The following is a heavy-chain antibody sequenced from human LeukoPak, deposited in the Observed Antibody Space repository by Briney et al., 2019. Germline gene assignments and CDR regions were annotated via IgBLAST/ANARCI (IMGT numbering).Heavy chain of an antibody. V-gene: IGHV4-34*01. Sequence: SEPLSLTCAVYGGSFSGYYWSWLRQPPGKGLEWIGEINHSGSTNYNPSLKSRVTISVDTSKNQFSLKLSSVTAADTAVYYCARGLSPSDFDYWGQGTLVTVSS. CDR2: INHSGST. D-gene: IGHD3-10*01. CDR3: ARGLSPSDFDY. CDR1: GGSFSGYY. J-gene: IGHJ4*02.